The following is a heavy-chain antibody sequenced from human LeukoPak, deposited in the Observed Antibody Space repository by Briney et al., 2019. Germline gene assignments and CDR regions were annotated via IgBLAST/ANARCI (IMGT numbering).Heavy chain of an antibody. V-gene: IGHV4-30-4*07. Sequence: PSETLSLTCDVSDGSISSGGYSWSWIRQPPGKGLEWIGHIYNSGSTYYNPSLKSRVTISVDTSKNQFSLKLNSMTAADTAVYYCARGTVVTMIVVVGNWFDPWARERWSPSPQ. D-gene: IGHD3-22*01. CDR2: IYNSGST. CDR3: ARGTVVTMIVVVGNWFDP. J-gene: IGHJ5*02. CDR1: DGSISSGGYS.